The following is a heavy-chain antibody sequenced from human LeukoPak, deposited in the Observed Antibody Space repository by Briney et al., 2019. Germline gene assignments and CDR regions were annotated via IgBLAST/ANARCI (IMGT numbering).Heavy chain of an antibody. V-gene: IGHV4-59*01. D-gene: IGHD3-10*01. CDR1: GGSIDTYY. CDR2: IYYSGST. J-gene: IGHJ6*03. CDR3: ARVGNVEGSGSYYTRIYYYYYMDV. Sequence: SETLSLTCTVSGGSIDTYYWSWIRQPPGKGLEWIGYIYYSGSTNYNPSLKSRVTISVDTSKNQFSLKLSSVTAADTAVYYCARVGNVEGSGSYYTRIYYYYYMDVWGKGTTVTISS.